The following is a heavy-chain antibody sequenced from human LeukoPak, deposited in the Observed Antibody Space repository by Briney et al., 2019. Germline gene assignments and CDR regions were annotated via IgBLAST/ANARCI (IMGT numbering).Heavy chain of an antibody. D-gene: IGHD3-22*01. Sequence: GGSLRLSCAASGFTFSSYAMSWVRQAPGKGLEWVSGISGSGDNTYYADSVKGRFTISRDNSKNTLHVQVNSLGTEDTAAYYCAKGSYYDSSGSFYFDYWGQGTLVTVSS. CDR3: AKGSYYDSSGSFYFDY. J-gene: IGHJ4*02. V-gene: IGHV3-23*01. CDR2: ISGSGDNT. CDR1: GFTFSSYA.